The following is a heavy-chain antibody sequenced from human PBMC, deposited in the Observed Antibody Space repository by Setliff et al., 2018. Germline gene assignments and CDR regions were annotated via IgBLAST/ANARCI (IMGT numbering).Heavy chain of an antibody. CDR2: IFSSGTT. CDR1: GGSFNSANYY. CDR3: VRGANDILTTYALDI. J-gene: IGHJ3*02. V-gene: IGHV4-30-4*08. Sequence: SETLSLTCTVSGGSFNSANYYWNWIRQPPGKGLEWIGFIFSSGTTSYNPSLMSRVFMSIDTSQNQVSLRLSSVTAADTAVYYCVRGANDILTTYALDIRGEGTMVT. D-gene: IGHD3-9*01.